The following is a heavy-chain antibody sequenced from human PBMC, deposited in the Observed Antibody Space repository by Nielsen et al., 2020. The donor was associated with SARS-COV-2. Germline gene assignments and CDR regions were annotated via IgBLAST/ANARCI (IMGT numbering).Heavy chain of an antibody. V-gene: IGHV3-23*01. Sequence: GESLKISCAASGFTFNIYAMAWVRRAPGRGLQWVTGVSASGGSTYYTDSVKGRFSISRDNSKNTLFLQMHSLRVEDTAVYYCPLSFGEAYYFDYWGQGTLVTVSS. J-gene: IGHJ4*02. CDR1: GFTFNIYA. CDR3: PLSFGEAYYFDY. CDR2: VSASGGST. D-gene: IGHD3-10*01.